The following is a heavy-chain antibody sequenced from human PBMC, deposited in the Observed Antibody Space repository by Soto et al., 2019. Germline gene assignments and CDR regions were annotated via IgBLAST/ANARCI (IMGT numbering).Heavy chain of an antibody. CDR3: AKDGGRYYDSSGLLGYYYYYYGMDV. Sequence: PGGSLRLSCAASGFTFSSYAMSWVRQAPGKGLEWVSAISGSGGSTYYADSVKGRFTISRDNSKNTLYLQMNSLRAEDTAVYYCAKDGGRYYDSSGLLGYYYYYYGMDVWGQGTTVTVSS. CDR1: GFTFSSYA. CDR2: ISGSGGST. V-gene: IGHV3-23*01. D-gene: IGHD3-22*01. J-gene: IGHJ6*02.